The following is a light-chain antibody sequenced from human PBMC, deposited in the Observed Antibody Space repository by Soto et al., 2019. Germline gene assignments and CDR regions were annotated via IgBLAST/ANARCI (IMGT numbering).Light chain of an antibody. J-gene: IGLJ1*01. CDR1: SSDVGGYNY. Sequence: QSALTQPASVSGSPGLSITISCTGTSSDVGGYNYVSWYQQHPGKAPKLMIYDVSNRPSGVSNRFSGSKSGNTASLTISGLQAEDEADYYCSSFTSSITFVFGTGTKLTVL. CDR2: DVS. CDR3: SSFTSSITFV. V-gene: IGLV2-14*01.